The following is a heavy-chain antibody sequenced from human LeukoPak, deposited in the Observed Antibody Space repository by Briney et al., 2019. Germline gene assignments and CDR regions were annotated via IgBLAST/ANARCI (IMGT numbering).Heavy chain of an antibody. V-gene: IGHV1-46*01. CDR1: GYTFTGYY. J-gene: IGHJ4*02. Sequence: ASVKDSCKASGYTFTGYYMHWVRQAPGQGLEWMGWINPSGGSTSYAQKFQGRVTMTRDTSTSTVYMELSSLRSEDTAVYYCARNPDSIGRYFDYWGQGTLVTVSS. D-gene: IGHD2/OR15-2a*01. CDR3: ARNPDSIGRYFDY. CDR2: INPSGGST.